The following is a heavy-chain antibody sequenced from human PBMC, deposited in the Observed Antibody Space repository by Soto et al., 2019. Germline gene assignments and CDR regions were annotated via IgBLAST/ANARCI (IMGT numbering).Heavy chain of an antibody. V-gene: IGHV1-8*01. D-gene: IGHD3-10*01. CDR1: GYTFTSYD. J-gene: IGHJ6*04. CDR2: MNPNSGNT. CDR3: ERSDVVRGGPAPLYYYYCMDV. Sequence: ASVKVSCKASGYTFTSYDINWVRQATGQGLEWMGWMNPNSGNTGYAQKFQGRVTMTRNTSISTAYMELSSLRSEDTAVYYCERSDVVRGGPAPLYYYYCMDVWGKGTTVTVSS.